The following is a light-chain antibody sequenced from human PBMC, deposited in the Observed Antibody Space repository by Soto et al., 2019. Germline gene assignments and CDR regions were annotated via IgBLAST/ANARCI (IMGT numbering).Light chain of an antibody. Sequence: EVVLTQSPPTLSVSPVDRPTLPCRASQDIGSAVAWYHQRSGQAPRLLIFDASIRVPTTPARFSGSVSGTEFTLTISSLEPEDFAVYYCQQRSNWPLTFGQGTRLEI. CDR1: QDIGSA. CDR3: QQRSNWPLT. J-gene: IGKJ5*01. CDR2: DAS. V-gene: IGKV3-11*01.